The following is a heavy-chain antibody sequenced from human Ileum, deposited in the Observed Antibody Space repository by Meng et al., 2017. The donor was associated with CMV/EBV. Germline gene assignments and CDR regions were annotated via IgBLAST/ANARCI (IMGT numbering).Heavy chain of an antibody. V-gene: IGHV3-9*01. CDR2: ISWNSDSI. Sequence: SLKISCVASGFTFDDYAMHWVRQAPGKGLEWVSGISWNSDSIDYVDSVKGRFTISRDNAKNSLHLQMNGLRVEDTALYYCAKDLGCSTASCYTFWVHYYGMDVWGQGTTVTVSS. CDR1: GFTFDDYA. CDR3: AKDLGCSTASCYTFWVHYYGMDV. J-gene: IGHJ6*02. D-gene: IGHD2-2*01.